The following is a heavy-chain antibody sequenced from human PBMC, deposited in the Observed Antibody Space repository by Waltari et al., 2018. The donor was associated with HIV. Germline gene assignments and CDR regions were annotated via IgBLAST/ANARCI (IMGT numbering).Heavy chain of an antibody. J-gene: IGHJ4*02. Sequence: EVKLVQSGGGLVQQGGSLRLSCTASGVTFRSHAMSWVRQTPGKGLQWVSTISGSGSQTYYADSAKGRFTISRDNSEHTRFLQMTRLRVEDTARYFCAKDCDTSGLPYVVIDSWGQGTLVTVSS. CDR3: AKDCDTSGLPYVVIDS. CDR1: GVTFRSHA. V-gene: IGHV3-23*04. CDR2: ISGSGSQT. D-gene: IGHD3-22*01.